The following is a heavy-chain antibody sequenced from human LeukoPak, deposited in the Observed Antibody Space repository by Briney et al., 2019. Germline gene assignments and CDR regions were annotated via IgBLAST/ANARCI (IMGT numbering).Heavy chain of an antibody. CDR1: GFTFSSYS. J-gene: IGHJ4*02. CDR3: ARDARYDFWSGYYSTWPLGY. CDR2: ISSSISYI. Sequence: GGSLRLSCAASGFTFSSYSINWVRQAPGKGLEWVSSISSSISYIYYADSVKGRFTISRDNAKNSLYLQMSSLRAEDTAVYYCARDARYDFWSGYYSTWPLGYWGQGTLVTVSS. V-gene: IGHV3-21*01. D-gene: IGHD3-3*01.